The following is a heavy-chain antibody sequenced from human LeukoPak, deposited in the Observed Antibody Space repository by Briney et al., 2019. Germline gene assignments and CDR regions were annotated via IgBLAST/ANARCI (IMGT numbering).Heavy chain of an antibody. CDR2: IRGKIDGGTT. V-gene: IGHV3-15*01. CDR3: TTLGGDNWFDWYFDL. CDR1: GLSFSNAW. D-gene: IGHD1-1*01. J-gene: IGHJ2*01. Sequence: GGSLRLSCAASGLSFSNAWMSWVRQAPGKGLEWVGRIRGKIDGGTTDYAAPVKGRWTISRDESENTLYRHLTSLKSEDAGLYYCTTLGGDNWFDWYFDLWGRGTLVTVSS.